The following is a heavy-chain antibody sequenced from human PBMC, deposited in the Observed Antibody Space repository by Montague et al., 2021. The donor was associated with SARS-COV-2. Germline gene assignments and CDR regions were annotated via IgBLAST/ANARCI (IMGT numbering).Heavy chain of an antibody. CDR3: VGDAYDALNGH. V-gene: IGHV4-61*02. J-gene: IGHJ4*02. D-gene: IGHD2-8*01. Sequence: TLSLTCTVSGGAIGDGNYYWSWVRQPAGKGLEWIGRIYVTGNSKSNPSLKSRVTMSIDTAKHQFYLNLTSVTAADTAVYYCVGDAYDALNGHWGQGTLVTVSA. CDR2: IYVTGNS. CDR1: GGAIGDGNYY.